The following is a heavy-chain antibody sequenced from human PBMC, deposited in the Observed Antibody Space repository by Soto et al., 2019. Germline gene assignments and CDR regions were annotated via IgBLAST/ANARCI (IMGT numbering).Heavy chain of an antibody. CDR1: GGTFSSYT. CDR2: IIPILGIA. CDR3: ARDRGSSSTCFDY. V-gene: IGHV1-69*08. Sequence: VQLVQSGAEVKKPGSSVKVSCKASGGTFSSYTISWVRQAPGQGLEWMGRIIPILGIANYAQKFQGRVTITADKSTSTAYMELSSLRSEDTAVYYCARDRGSSSTCFDYWGQGTLVTVSS. D-gene: IGHD6-13*01. J-gene: IGHJ4*02.